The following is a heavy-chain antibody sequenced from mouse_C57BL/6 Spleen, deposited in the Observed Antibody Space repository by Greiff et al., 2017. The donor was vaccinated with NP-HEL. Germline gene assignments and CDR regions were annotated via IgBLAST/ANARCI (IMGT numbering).Heavy chain of an antibody. Sequence: QVQLQQPGAELVRPGSSVKLSCKASGYTFTSYWMHWVKQRPIQGLEWIGNIDPSDSETHYNQKFKDKATLTVDKSSSTAYMQLSSLTSEYSAVYYCAREKVLYYYAMDYWGQGTSVTVSS. CDR2: IDPSDSET. CDR1: GYTFTSYW. V-gene: IGHV1-52*01. J-gene: IGHJ4*01. CDR3: AREKVLYYYAMDY.